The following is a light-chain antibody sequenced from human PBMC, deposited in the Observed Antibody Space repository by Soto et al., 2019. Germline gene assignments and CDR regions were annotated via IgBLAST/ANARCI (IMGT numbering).Light chain of an antibody. CDR1: QSISSS. CDR3: QKLDNFPLT. Sequence: DIQMTQSPSTLSASVGDRITITCRASQSISSSLAWYQQKPGKAPKLLIYMASNLQSGVPSRFGGSGSGTEFTLTISSLQPEDFASYYCQKLDNFPLTFGQGTRLEIK. CDR2: MAS. J-gene: IGKJ5*01. V-gene: IGKV1-5*03.